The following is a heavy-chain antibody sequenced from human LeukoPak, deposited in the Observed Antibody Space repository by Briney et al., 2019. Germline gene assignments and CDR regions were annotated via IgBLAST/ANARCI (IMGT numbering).Heavy chain of an antibody. Sequence: GGSLRLSCAASGFTFSSYSMNWVRQAPGKGLEWVSSISSSSSYIYYADSVKGRFTISRDSAKNSLYLQMNSLRAEDTAVYYCARGGPDCSSTSCPFDYWGQGTLVTVSS. CDR1: GFTFSSYS. V-gene: IGHV3-21*01. D-gene: IGHD2-2*01. CDR3: ARGGPDCSSTSCPFDY. J-gene: IGHJ4*02. CDR2: ISSSSSYI.